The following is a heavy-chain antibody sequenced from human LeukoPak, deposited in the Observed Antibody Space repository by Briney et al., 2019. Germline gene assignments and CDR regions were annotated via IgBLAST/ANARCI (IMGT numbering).Heavy chain of an antibody. CDR3: AKLRDGRAFGAIDY. V-gene: IGHV5-51*01. Sequence: GESLKISCKGSGYSFTSYWIGWVRQMPGKGLEWMGIIYPGDSDTRYSPSFEGQVTISADTSVSTAYLQWSTLKASDTALYYCAKLRDGRAFGAIDYWGQGTLVTVSS. J-gene: IGHJ4*02. CDR2: IYPGDSDT. D-gene: IGHD3-10*01. CDR1: GYSFTSYW.